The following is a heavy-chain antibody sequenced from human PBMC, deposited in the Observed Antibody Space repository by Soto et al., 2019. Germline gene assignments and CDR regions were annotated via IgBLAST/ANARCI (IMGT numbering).Heavy chain of an antibody. CDR1: GGSISSYY. CDR2: IHYGGST. J-gene: IGHJ4*02. CDR3: ARHWTGLDY. V-gene: IGHV4-59*08. Sequence: SETLSLTCTVSGGSISSYYWSWIRQPPGKGLEYIGYIHYGGSTNYKPSLRSRVTISVDTSKNQFSLKLSSVTAADTAVYYCARHWTGLDYWGQGTLVTVSS. D-gene: IGHD2-8*02.